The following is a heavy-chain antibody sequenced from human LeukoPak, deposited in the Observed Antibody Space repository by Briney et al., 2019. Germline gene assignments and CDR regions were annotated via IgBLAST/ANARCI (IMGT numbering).Heavy chain of an antibody. Sequence: PGGSLRLSCAASGVSFSTTWMHWVRQAPGKGLMWVSHVSSGGSRTYSDSVKGRFTVSRDNNKDMEYLQMSSLRAEDTAAYYCATDGAYGLTHWGQGTLVTASS. CDR3: ATDGAYGLTH. V-gene: IGHV3-74*01. J-gene: IGHJ4*02. CDR2: VSSGGSRT. D-gene: IGHD3-16*01. CDR1: GVSFSTTW.